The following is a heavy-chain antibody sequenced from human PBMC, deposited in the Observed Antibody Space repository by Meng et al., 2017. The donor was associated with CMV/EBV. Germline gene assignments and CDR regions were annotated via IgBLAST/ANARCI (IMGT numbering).Heavy chain of an antibody. V-gene: IGHV3-48*03. J-gene: IGHJ6*02. CDR1: GFTFSSYE. Sequence: GESLKISCAASGFTFSSYEMNWVRRAPGKGLEWVSYISSSGSTIYYADSVKGRFTISRDNAKNSLYLQMNSLRAEDTAVYYCARASYDFWSGYSPYYYYGMDVWGQGTTVTVSS. D-gene: IGHD3-3*01. CDR3: ARASYDFWSGYSPYYYYGMDV. CDR2: ISSSGSTI.